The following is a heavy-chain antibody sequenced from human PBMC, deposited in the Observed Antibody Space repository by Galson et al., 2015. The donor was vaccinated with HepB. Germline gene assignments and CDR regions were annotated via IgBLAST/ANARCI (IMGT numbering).Heavy chain of an antibody. J-gene: IGHJ4*02. V-gene: IGHV3-11*06. D-gene: IGHD2-2*02. CDR2: ISSSSSYT. CDR1: GFTFSDYY. CDR3: ARDGLYGHYFDY. Sequence: SLRLSCAASGFTFSDYYMSWIRQAPGKGLEWVSYISSSSSYTNYADSVKGRFTISRDNAKNSLYLQMNSLRAEDTAVYYCARDGLYGHYFDYWGQGTLVTVSS.